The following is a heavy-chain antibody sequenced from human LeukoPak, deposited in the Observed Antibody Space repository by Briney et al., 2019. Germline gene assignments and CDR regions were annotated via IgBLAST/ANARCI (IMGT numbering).Heavy chain of an antibody. CDR1: GASISSNY. CDR2: IYYSGSS. Sequence: SETLSLTCSVSGASISSNYWSWIRQPPGKGLEWIGCIYYSGSSNYNPSLKSRVTMSVDTSKNQFSLKLSSVTAADTAVYYCATPNGYIGGNKFSMDYWGQGTLVTVSS. D-gene: IGHD5-12*01. J-gene: IGHJ4*02. CDR3: ATPNGYIGGNKFSMDY. V-gene: IGHV4-59*08.